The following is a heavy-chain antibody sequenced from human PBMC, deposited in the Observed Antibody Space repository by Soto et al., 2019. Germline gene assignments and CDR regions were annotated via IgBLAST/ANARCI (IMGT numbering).Heavy chain of an antibody. CDR1: GYTFTSYG. V-gene: IGHV1-18*01. CDR3: ARDRGAYGMDV. Sequence: QVQLVQSGAEVKKPGASVKVSCKASGYTFTSYGISLVRQAPGQGLDWMGWISAYNGNTNYAQKLQGRVTMTTDTSTSPAYMELRRLRSDDTAVYYCARDRGAYGMDVWGQGTTVTVSS. CDR2: ISAYNGNT. J-gene: IGHJ6*02.